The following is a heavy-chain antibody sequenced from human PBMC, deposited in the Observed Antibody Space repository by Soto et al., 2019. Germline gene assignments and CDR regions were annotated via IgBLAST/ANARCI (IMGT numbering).Heavy chain of an antibody. CDR2: ISYDGSNK. J-gene: IGHJ4*02. Sequence: QVQLVESGGGVVQPGRSLRLSCAASGFTFSRYGMHWVRQAPGKGLEWVAVISYDGSNKYYADSLKGRFTISRDNSKNTLYLQMNSLRAEETAVYYCAKEGEYSSGCLDNWGQGTLVTVSS. V-gene: IGHV3-30*18. D-gene: IGHD6-19*01. CDR3: AKEGEYSSGCLDN. CDR1: GFTFSRYG.